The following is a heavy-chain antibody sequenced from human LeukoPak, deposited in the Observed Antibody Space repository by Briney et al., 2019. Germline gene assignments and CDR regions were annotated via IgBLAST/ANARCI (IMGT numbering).Heavy chain of an antibody. V-gene: IGHV3-23*01. CDR1: GFTFSTYA. CDR2: ISRSGSNT. D-gene: IGHD1-26*01. Sequence: GGSLRLSCAASGFTFSTYAMSWVRQAPGKGLEWVSAISRSGSNTYYADSVKGRFTSSRDNSKNTLFLQMNSLRAEDTAVYYCAKHSGEVIVGATVNAWGQGTLVTVSS. J-gene: IGHJ4*02. CDR3: AKHSGEVIVGATVNA.